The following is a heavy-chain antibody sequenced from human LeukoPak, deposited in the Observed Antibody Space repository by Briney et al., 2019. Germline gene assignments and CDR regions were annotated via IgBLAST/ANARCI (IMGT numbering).Heavy chain of an antibody. D-gene: IGHD4-17*01. CDR1: GGSISSYY. CDR2: IYYSGTS. Sequence: SETLSLTCTVSGGSISSYYWSWIRQPPGKGLEWIGNIYYSGTSNYSPSLYSRVTMSVDTSKNQFSLKLTSVTAADTAVYYCARGANFGDSGLDAFDIWGQGTMVTVSS. J-gene: IGHJ3*02. CDR3: ARGANFGDSGLDAFDI. V-gene: IGHV4-59*01.